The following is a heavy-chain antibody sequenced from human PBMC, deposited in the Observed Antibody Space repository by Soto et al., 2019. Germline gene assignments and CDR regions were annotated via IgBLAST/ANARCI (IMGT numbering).Heavy chain of an antibody. CDR2: IIPIFGTA. D-gene: IGHD4-4*01. CDR1: GGIFTRYD. CDR3: AINEVREVSTFDY. J-gene: IGHJ4*02. V-gene: IGHV1-69*01. Sequence: QVQLVQSGAEVKTPGSSVKVSCKASGGIFTRYDIRWVRQAPGQGLEWMGAIIPIFGTANYAQKFQGRVTTTADATTSTAYMELSSLRSEDTAMYYCAINEVREVSTFDYWGQGTLVTVSS.